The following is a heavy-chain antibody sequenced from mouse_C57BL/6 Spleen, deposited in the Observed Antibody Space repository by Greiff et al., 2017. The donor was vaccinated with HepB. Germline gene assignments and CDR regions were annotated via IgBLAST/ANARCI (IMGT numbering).Heavy chain of an antibody. J-gene: IGHJ1*03. Sequence: QVQLKQSGAELVRPGASVTLSCKASGYTFTDYEMHWVKQTPVHGLEWIGAIDPETGGTAYNQKFKGKAILTADKSSSTAYMELRSLTSEDSAVYYCTRATTVVAPYWYFDVWGTGTTVTVSS. CDR2: IDPETGGT. V-gene: IGHV1-15*01. CDR3: TRATTVVAPYWYFDV. D-gene: IGHD1-1*01. CDR1: GYTFTDYE.